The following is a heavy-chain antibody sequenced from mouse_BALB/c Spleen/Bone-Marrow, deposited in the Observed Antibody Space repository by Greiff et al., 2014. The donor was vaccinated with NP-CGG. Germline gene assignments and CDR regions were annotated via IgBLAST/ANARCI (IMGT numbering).Heavy chain of an antibody. Sequence: VQLQQSGAELVKPGASVKLSCKASGYTFTSYWMHWVKQRPGQGLEWIGEINPSNGSTNYNEKFKSKATLTVDKSSSTAYMQLSSLTYEDSAVYDCARRTTTVVATDYWGQGTTLTVSS. J-gene: IGHJ2*01. CDR1: GYTFTSYW. D-gene: IGHD1-1*01. V-gene: IGHV1S81*02. CDR2: INPSNGST. CDR3: ARRTTTVVATDY.